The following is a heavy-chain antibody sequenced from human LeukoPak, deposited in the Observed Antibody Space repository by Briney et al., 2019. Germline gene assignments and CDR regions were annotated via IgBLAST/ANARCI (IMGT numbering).Heavy chain of an antibody. D-gene: IGHD6-6*01. CDR2: IYYSGST. Sequence: PSETLSLTCTVSGGSISSSSYYWGWIRQPPGKGLEWIGSIYYSGSTYYNPSLKSRVTISVDTSKNQFSLKLSSVTAADTAVYYCARRPIAARRVFDYWGQGTLVTVSS. CDR3: ARRPIAARRVFDY. V-gene: IGHV4-39*01. J-gene: IGHJ4*02. CDR1: GGSISSSSYY.